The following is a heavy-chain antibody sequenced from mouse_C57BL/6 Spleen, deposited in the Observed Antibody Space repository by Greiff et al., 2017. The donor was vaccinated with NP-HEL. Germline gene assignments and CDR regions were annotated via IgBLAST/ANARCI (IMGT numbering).Heavy chain of an antibody. CDR1: GYTFTSYW. D-gene: IGHD1-1*01. CDR3: EFTTVVATDWYFDV. V-gene: IGHV1-55*01. Sequence: VQLQQPGAELVKPGASVKMSCKASGYTFTSYWITWVKQRPGQGLEWIGDIYPGSGSTNYNEKFKSKATLTVDSSSSTAYMQLSSLTSEDSAVYYCEFTTVVATDWYFDVWGTGTTVTVSS. CDR2: IYPGSGST. J-gene: IGHJ1*03.